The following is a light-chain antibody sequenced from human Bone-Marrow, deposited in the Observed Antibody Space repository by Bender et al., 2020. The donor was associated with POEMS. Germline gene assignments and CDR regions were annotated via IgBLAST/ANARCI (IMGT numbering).Light chain of an antibody. J-gene: IGLJ3*02. V-gene: IGLV1-44*01. CDR3: SSWDDSLSGWV. CDR1: DSNFGGNT. Sequence: QSVLTQPPSASGTPGQSVIISCSGTDSNFGGNTLNWYQHLPGSAPRLVVYSNYQRPSGVPARFSGSKSGTSASLAISDIQSEDEGDYYCSSWDDSLSGWVFGGGTKLTVL. CDR2: SNY.